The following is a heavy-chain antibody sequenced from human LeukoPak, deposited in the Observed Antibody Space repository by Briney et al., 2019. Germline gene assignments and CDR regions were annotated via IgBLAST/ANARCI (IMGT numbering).Heavy chain of an antibody. Sequence: PPETLSLTCTVSGGSISSYYWSWIRQPPGKGLEWIGYIYYSGSTNYNPSLKSRVTISVDTSKNQFSLKLSSVTAADTAVYYCARLMGMDVWGQGTTVTVSS. CDR3: ARLMGMDV. D-gene: IGHD3-16*01. J-gene: IGHJ6*02. V-gene: IGHV4-59*08. CDR1: GGSISSYY. CDR2: IYYSGST.